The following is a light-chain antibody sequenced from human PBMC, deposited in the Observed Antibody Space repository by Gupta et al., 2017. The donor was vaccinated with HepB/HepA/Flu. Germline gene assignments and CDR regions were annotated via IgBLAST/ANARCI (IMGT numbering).Light chain of an antibody. CDR1: QSLLHSNGYNY. J-gene: IGKJ1*01. Sequence: EIVLTQSPLSLPVTPGEPASISCRSSQSLLHSNGYNYLDWYLQKPGQSPQLLIYLGSFRASGVPDRFSGSGSGTDFTLKISRVEAEDVGVYYCMQDLQTWTFGQGTKVEIK. CDR2: LGS. V-gene: IGKV2-28*01. CDR3: MQDLQTWT.